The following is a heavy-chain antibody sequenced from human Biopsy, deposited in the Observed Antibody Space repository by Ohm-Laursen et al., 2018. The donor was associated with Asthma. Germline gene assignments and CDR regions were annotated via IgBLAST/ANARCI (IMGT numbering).Heavy chain of an antibody. CDR3: ARGIYDMDV. CDR2: IWNDGNKN. J-gene: IGHJ6*02. CDR1: GFTFSKNG. V-gene: IGHV3-33*01. Sequence: SLRLSCTASGFTFSKNGMHWVRQAPGKGLEWVAPIWNDGNKNYYADSVRGRFTISRDNSKNMLYLQMNSLRAEDAAVYFCARGIYDMDVRGQGTTVTVSS.